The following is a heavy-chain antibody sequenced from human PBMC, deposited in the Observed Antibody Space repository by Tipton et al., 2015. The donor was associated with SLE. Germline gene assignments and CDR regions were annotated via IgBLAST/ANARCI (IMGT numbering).Heavy chain of an antibody. D-gene: IGHD6-6*01. CDR3: AKRVAYSSSPAYFDY. CDR1: GFIFSDYY. Sequence: SLRLSCEASGFIFSDYYINWIRQAPGKGLEWISYIRNTPGTIYYADSVKGRFTISRDNSKNTLYLQMNSLRAEDTAVYYCAKRVAYSSSPAYFDYWGQGTVVTVSS. CDR2: IRNTPGTI. J-gene: IGHJ4*02. V-gene: IGHV3-11*01.